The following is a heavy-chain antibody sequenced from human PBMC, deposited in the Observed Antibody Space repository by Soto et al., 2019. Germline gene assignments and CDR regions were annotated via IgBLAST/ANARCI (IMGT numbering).Heavy chain of an antibody. D-gene: IGHD4-17*01. CDR3: ARPRGYGVFDAYDI. J-gene: IGHJ3*02. CDR1: GFTFSTYA. Sequence: EVLLLESGGGLVQPGGSLRLSCAASGFTFSTYAMSWVRQAPGKGLEWVSAISGSGDNIFYADSVKGRFTISRDSSITTLQFNRLRTEDTAVYYCARPRGYGVFDAYDIWGQGAMVTVSS. V-gene: IGHV3-23*01. CDR2: ISGSGDNI.